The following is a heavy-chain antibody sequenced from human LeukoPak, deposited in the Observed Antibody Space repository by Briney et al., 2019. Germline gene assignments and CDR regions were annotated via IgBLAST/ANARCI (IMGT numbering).Heavy chain of an antibody. J-gene: IGHJ4*02. Sequence: GGSLRLSCVASEFAFSDYAMSWVRQAPGKGPEWVSTISRNSATWYADSVMGRFTISRDNSKSTLYLQMNSLRGEDTALYYCADFGSGSYIFDYWGQGSLVPVSS. CDR3: ADFGSGSYIFDY. CDR2: ISRNSAT. V-gene: IGHV3-23*01. D-gene: IGHD3-10*01. CDR1: EFAFSDYA.